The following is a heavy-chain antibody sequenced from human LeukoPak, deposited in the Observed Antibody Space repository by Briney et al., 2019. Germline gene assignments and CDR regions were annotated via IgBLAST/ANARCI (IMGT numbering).Heavy chain of an antibody. CDR3: ARLPEAVAGTFY. V-gene: IGHV4-39*01. CDR1: GGSISSSSYY. J-gene: IGHJ4*02. D-gene: IGHD6-19*01. CDR2: IYYSGST. Sequence: PSETLSLTCTVSGGSISSSSYYWGWIRQPPGKGLEWIGSIYYSGSTYYNPSLKSRVTISVDTSKNQFSLKLSTVTAADTAVYYCARLPEAVAGTFYWGQGTLVTVSS.